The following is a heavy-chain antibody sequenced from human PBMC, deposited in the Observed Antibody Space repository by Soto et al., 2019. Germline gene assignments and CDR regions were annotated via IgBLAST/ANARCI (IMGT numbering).Heavy chain of an antibody. CDR3: AKQRLGSGYYRWHFDV. CDR1: GFTFSSYA. J-gene: IGHJ4*02. Sequence: GGSLRLSCAASGFTFSSYAMSWVRQAPGKGLEWVAAISGSGCSTYYADSVKGRFTISRDNSNNTLYLQMNSLTAEDTAVYYWAKQRLGSGYYRWHFDVWGQGTLVTVSS. V-gene: IGHV3-23*01. D-gene: IGHD3-3*01. CDR2: ISGSGCST.